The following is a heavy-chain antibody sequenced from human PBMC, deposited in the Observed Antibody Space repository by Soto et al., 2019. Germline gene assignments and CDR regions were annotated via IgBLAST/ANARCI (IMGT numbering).Heavy chain of an antibody. V-gene: IGHV1-8*01. Sequence: QVQLVQSGAEVKKPGASVRVSCKASGYTFTSYDIYWVRQATGQGLEWMGWMNPFSGNAVYTQKVQGRVTMTRDTSINTAYMEMSGLRSGDTAVYYCTRGQGNHWGQGSLVTVSS. J-gene: IGHJ4*02. CDR3: TRGQGNH. CDR2: MNPFSGNA. CDR1: GYTFTSYD.